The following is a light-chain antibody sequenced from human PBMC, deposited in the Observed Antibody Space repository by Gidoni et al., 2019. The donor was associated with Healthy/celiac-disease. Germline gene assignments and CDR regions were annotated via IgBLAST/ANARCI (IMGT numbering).Light chain of an antibody. CDR3: QQYGSSLWT. CDR1: QSVSSSY. Sequence: EIVLTHSPGTLSLAPGERATPSCRASQSVSSSYLAWYQQKPGQAPRLLIYGASSRATGIPDRFSGSGSGTDFTLTISRLEPEDFAVYYCQQYGSSLWTFGQGTKVEIK. CDR2: GAS. J-gene: IGKJ1*01. V-gene: IGKV3-20*01.